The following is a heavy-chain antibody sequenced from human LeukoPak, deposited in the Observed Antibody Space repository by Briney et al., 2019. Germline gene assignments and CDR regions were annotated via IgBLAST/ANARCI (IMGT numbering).Heavy chain of an antibody. J-gene: IGHJ6*02. CDR3: ARLGYYGMDV. Sequence: GGSLRLSCAASGFTFSSYSMNWVRQAPGKGLEWVANIKQDGSEKYYVDSVKGRFTISRDNAKNSLYLQMNSLRAEDTAVYYCARLGYYGMDVWGQGTTVTVSS. CDR2: IKQDGSEK. V-gene: IGHV3-7*01. CDR1: GFTFSSYS.